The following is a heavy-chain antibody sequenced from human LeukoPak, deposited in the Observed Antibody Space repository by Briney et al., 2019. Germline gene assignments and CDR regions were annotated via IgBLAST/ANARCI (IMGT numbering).Heavy chain of an antibody. J-gene: IGHJ6*02. D-gene: IGHD6-13*01. Sequence: GGSLRLSCAASGFTFSSYWMSWVRQAPGKGLEWLANIKEDGTGKNHVDSVKGRFTISRDNAKNSLYLQMNGLRAEDTAVYYCAREIPQQLVAMDVWGQGTTVTVSS. CDR2: IKEDGTGK. V-gene: IGHV3-7*04. CDR1: GFTFSSYW. CDR3: AREIPQQLVAMDV.